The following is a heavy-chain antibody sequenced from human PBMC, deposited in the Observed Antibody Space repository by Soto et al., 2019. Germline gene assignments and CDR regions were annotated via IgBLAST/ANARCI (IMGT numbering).Heavy chain of an antibody. CDR1: GGSISSSSYY. V-gene: IGHV4-39*01. Sequence: QLQLQESGPGLVKPSATLSLTCTVSGGSISSSSYYWGWIHQPPGKGLEWIGSIYYSGSTYYNPSLKSRVTISVDTSKKQFSLKLGSVTAANTAMYYCAKFTVAELSDVWGQGTPVTVSS. CDR2: IYYSGST. J-gene: IGHJ6*02. CDR3: AKFTVAELSDV. D-gene: IGHD6-19*01.